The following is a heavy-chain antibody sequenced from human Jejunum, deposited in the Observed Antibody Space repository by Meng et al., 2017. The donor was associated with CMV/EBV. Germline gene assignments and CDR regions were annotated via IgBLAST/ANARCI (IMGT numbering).Heavy chain of an antibody. CDR1: GFTVSNNY. CDR3: ARGVFD. Sequence: SLKISCAASGFTVSNNYMNWVRQAPGKGLEWVSVIYDAGNTYYADSVKGRFTSSRDNSKNTLYLQMNSLRVEDTAVYYCARGVFDWGQGTLVTVSS. J-gene: IGHJ4*02. CDR2: IYDAGNT. V-gene: IGHV3-66*02.